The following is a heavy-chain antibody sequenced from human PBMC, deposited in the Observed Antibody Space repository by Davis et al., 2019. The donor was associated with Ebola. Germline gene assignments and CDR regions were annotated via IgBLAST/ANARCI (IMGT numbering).Heavy chain of an antibody. CDR1: GYTFNSHG. CDR2: IRGYNGHT. V-gene: IGHV1-18*01. D-gene: IGHD6-19*01. J-gene: IGHJ4*02. CDR3: ARGRNGGWDFDY. Sequence: ASVQVSCKASGYTFNSHGISWVRHAPGQGLAWMSWIRGYNGHTNYAQKFQGRLTLTTDTSTSTVYMELRSLTSDDTAEYYCARGRNGGWDFDYWGQGTRVTVSS.